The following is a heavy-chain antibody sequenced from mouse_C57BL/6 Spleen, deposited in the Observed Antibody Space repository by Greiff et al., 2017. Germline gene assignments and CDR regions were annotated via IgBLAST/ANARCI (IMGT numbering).Heavy chain of an antibody. J-gene: IGHJ2*01. CDR1: GYSITSGYY. CDR3: ARRANWDDY. Sequence: EVQLQESGPGLVKPSQSLSLTCSVTGYSITSGYYWNWIRQFPGNKLEWMGYISYDGSNNYNPSLKNRISITRDTSKNQFFLKWNSVTTEDTATYYCARRANWDDYWGQGTTLTVSS. V-gene: IGHV3-6*01. CDR2: ISYDGSN. D-gene: IGHD4-1*01.